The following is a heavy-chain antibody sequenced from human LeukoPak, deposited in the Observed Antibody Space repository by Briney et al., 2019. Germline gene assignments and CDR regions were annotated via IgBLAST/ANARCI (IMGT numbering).Heavy chain of an antibody. D-gene: IGHD4-17*01. J-gene: IGHJ6*03. Sequence: GGSLRLSCAASGFTFSGSAMHWVRQASGKGLEWVGRIRNKANSYSTAYAASMKGRFTVSRDDSKNTAYLQMNSLKTEDTAVYYCTRGDYGDYYYMDVWGKGTTVTVSS. V-gene: IGHV3-73*01. CDR2: IRNKANSYST. CDR3: TRGDYGDYYYMDV. CDR1: GFTFSGSA.